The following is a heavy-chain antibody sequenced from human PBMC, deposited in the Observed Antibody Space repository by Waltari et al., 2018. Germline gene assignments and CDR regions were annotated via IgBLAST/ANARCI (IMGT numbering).Heavy chain of an antibody. CDR2: INHSGST. V-gene: IGHV4-34*01. CDR1: GGSFSGYY. D-gene: IGHD3-22*01. Sequence: QVQLQQWGAGLLKPSETLSLTCAVYGGSFSGYYWSWIRQPPGKGLEWIGEINHSGSTNYNPSLKSRVTISVDTSKNQFSLKLSSVTAADTAVYYCARRGYYYDSSGYYYWTYYFDYWGQGTLVTVSS. J-gene: IGHJ4*02. CDR3: ARRGYYYDSSGYYYWTYYFDY.